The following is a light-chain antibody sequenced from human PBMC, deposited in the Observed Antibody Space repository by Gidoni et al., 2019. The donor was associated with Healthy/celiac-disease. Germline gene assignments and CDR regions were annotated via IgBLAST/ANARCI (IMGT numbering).Light chain of an antibody. CDR1: QRVSSN. J-gene: IGKJ4*01. CDR3: QQYNNWPG. V-gene: IGKV3-15*01. CDR2: GAS. Sequence: EIVMTQPPATLSVSPGERAPLSCRASQRVSSNVAWYQQNPGQAPSLLIYGASTRATGIPARFSGSGSGTEFTLTISSLQSEYFAVYYCQQYNNWPGFGGGTKVEIK.